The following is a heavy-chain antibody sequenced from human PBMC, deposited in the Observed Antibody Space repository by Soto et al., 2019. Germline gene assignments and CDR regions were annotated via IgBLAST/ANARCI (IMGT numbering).Heavy chain of an antibody. V-gene: IGHV4-59*01. Sequence: SETLSLTCTVSGGSISSYYWSWIRQPPGKGLEWIGYIYYSGSTNYNPSLKSRVTISVDTSKNPFSLKLSSVTAADPAVYYCAGGPKMNTAMVGVLGDWGQGTLVTISS. CDR3: AGGPKMNTAMVGVLGD. J-gene: IGHJ4*02. CDR2: IYYSGST. CDR1: GGSISSYY. D-gene: IGHD5-18*01.